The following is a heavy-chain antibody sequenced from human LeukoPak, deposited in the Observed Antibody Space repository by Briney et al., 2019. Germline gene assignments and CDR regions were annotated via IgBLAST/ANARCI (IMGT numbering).Heavy chain of an antibody. CDR2: ITGSGGNT. CDR1: GFTFSNYA. D-gene: IGHD3-22*01. V-gene: IGHV3-23*01. J-gene: IGHJ5*02. Sequence: GGSLRLSCAASGFTFSNYAMTWVRQAPGKGLEGVSSITGSGGNTYYVDSVKGRFTISRDNSKNTLFLQMNSLRAEDTAVYHCASHDTSGYYLYRYLRTWGQGTPVTVSS. CDR3: ASHDTSGYYLYRYLRT.